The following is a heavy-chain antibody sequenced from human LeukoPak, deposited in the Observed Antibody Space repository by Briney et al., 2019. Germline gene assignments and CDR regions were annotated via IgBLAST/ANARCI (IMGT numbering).Heavy chain of an antibody. J-gene: IGHJ4*02. V-gene: IGHV3-23*01. CDR2: ISDSGAEI. CDR3: AKDLLGRAGYYNLDY. Sequence: GGSLRLSCAASGFTFSRYVMSWVRQAPGKGLEWVSGISDSGAEIHYAESVKGRFTISRDNSKNTLYLQMSSLRDDDMGVYYCAKDLLGRAGYYNLDYWGQGTLVTVSS. CDR1: GFTFSRYV. D-gene: IGHD3-9*01.